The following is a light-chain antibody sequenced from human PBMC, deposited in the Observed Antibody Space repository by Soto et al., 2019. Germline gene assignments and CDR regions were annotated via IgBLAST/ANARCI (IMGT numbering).Light chain of an antibody. Sequence: EIVLTQSPGTLSLSPGESATLSCRASERLISSYLTWYQQRPGQAPRLLISGASSRATGIPDRFSGSGSGTDFPLTISRLEHEDFAVYYCQQYGNSPLYTFGQGTKLEVQ. CDR1: ERLISSY. V-gene: IGKV3-20*01. J-gene: IGKJ2*01. CDR3: QQYGNSPLYT. CDR2: GAS.